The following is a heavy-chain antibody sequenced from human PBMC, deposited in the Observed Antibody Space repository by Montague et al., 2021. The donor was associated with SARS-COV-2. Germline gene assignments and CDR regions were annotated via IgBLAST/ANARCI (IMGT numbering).Heavy chain of an antibody. CDR2: INHSGST. CDR3: ARVRAVPAAMRIFTLGRSYYGMDV. CDR1: GGSFSGYY. J-gene: IGHJ6*02. D-gene: IGHD2-2*01. Sequence: SETLSLTCAVYGGSFSGYYWSWIRQPPGGGLEWIAEINHSGSTXXXPSXXXRVTISVDTSKSQFSLNMSSVTAADTAVYYCARVRAVPAAMRIFTLGRSYYGMDVWGQGTTVTVSS. V-gene: IGHV4-34*01.